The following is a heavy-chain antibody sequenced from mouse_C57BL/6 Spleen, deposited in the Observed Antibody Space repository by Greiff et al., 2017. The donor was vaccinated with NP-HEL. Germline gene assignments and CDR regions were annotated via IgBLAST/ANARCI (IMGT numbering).Heavy chain of an antibody. CDR2: IDPETGGT. D-gene: IGHD2-2*01. Sequence: QVQLQQSGAELVRPGASVTLSCKASGYTFTDYEMHWVKQTPVHGLEWIGAIDPETGGTAYNQKFKGKAILTADKSSSTAYMELRSLTSEDSAVYYCTRKPIYYCYDGYAMDYWGQGTSVTVSS. V-gene: IGHV1-15*01. CDR3: TRKPIYYCYDGYAMDY. J-gene: IGHJ4*01. CDR1: GYTFTDYE.